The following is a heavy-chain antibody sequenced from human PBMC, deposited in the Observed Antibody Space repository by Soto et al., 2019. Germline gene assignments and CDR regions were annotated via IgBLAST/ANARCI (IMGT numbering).Heavy chain of an antibody. J-gene: IGHJ5*02. CDR2: IYYSGST. V-gene: IGHV4-39*01. CDR1: GGSISSSSYY. CDR3: ARGYGGYVIGFDP. Sequence: SETLSVTCTVAGGSISSSSYYWGWIRQPPGKGLEWIGSIYYSGSTYYNPSLKSRVTISVDTSKNQFSLKLSSVTAADTAVYYCARGYGGYVIGFDPWGQGTLVTVSS. D-gene: IGHD5-12*01.